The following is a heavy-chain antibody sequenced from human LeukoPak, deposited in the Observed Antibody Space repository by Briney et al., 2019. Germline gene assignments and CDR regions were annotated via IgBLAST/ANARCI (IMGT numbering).Heavy chain of an antibody. J-gene: IGHJ6*02. D-gene: IGHD1-20*01. CDR1: GYSFTRYW. CDR3: ALTDNYYYYGMDV. V-gene: IGHV5-51*01. CDR2: IYPGDSDT. Sequence: GESLKISCKGSGYSFTRYWIGWVRQMPGKGLEWMGIIYPGDSDTRYSPSFQGQVTISADKSISTAYLQWSSLKASDTAMYYCALTDNYYYYGMDVWGQGTTVTVSS.